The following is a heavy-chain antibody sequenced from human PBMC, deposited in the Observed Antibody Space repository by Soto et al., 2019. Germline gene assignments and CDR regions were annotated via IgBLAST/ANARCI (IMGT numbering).Heavy chain of an antibody. CDR2: IHPVGTT. D-gene: IGHD2-21*02. CDR1: GFTVSNNY. Sequence: EVRLVESGGGLIQPGGSLRLSCAASGFTVSNNYMSWVRQAPGKGLEWVSCIHPVGTTYYADAVQGRFTISRDNSKNTLDLQMNSLRAEDTAVYYCARDSQGVATGIPGYYYYGMDVWGEGTTVTVAS. CDR3: ARDSQGVATGIPGYYYYGMDV. V-gene: IGHV3-53*01. J-gene: IGHJ6*04.